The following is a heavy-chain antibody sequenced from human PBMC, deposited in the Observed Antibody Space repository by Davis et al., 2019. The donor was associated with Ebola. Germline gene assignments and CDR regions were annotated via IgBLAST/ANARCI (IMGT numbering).Heavy chain of an antibody. Sequence: AASVKVSYKASGYTFTSYDINWVRQATGQGLEWMGWMNPNSGNTGYAQKFQGRVTMTRNTSISTAYMELSSLRSEDTAVYYCARGRGTTHKENWFDPWGQGTLVTVSS. CDR1: GYTFTSYD. CDR3: ARGRGTTHKENWFDP. CDR2: MNPNSGNT. D-gene: IGHD2/OR15-2a*01. J-gene: IGHJ5*02. V-gene: IGHV1-8*01.